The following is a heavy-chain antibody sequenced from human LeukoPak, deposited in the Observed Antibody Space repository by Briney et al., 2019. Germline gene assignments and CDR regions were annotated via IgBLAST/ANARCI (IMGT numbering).Heavy chain of an antibody. CDR2: IKQDGSEK. J-gene: IGHJ4*02. CDR3: ARDAAPSYYYDSSGYFDY. CDR1: GFTFSDYY. V-gene: IGHV3-7*01. Sequence: GGSLRLSCAASGFTFSDYYMSWVRQAPGKGLEWVANIKQDGSEKYYVDSVKGRFTISRDNAKNSLYLQMNSLRAEDTAVYYCARDAAPSYYYDSSGYFDYWGQGTLVTVSS. D-gene: IGHD3-22*01.